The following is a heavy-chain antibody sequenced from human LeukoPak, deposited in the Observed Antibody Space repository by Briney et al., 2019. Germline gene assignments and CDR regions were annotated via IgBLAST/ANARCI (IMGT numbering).Heavy chain of an antibody. CDR2: IDPNSGGT. CDR1: GYTFTGYY. CDR3: ASVSDYDSSGYRADY. D-gene: IGHD3-22*01. Sequence: ASVKVSCKASGYTFTGYYMHWVRQAPGQGLEWMGRIDPNSGGTNYAQKFQGRVTMTRDTSISTAYMELSSLRSGEPAVYYCASVSDYDSSGYRADYWGQGTLVTVSS. J-gene: IGHJ4*02. V-gene: IGHV1-2*02.